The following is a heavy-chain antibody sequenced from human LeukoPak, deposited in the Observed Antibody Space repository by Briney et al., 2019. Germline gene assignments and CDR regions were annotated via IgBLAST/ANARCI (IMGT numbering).Heavy chain of an antibody. J-gene: IGHJ4*02. CDR3: ARDSHYDYVWGSYRYYYFDY. CDR1: GFTFSSYS. CDR2: ISSSSSYI. D-gene: IGHD3-16*02. V-gene: IGHV3-21*01. Sequence: GGSLRLSCAASGFTFSSYSMNWVRQAPGKGLEWVSSISSSSSYIYYADSVKGRFTISRDNAKNSLYLQVNSLRAEDTAVYYCARDSHYDYVWGSYRYYYFDYWGQGTLVTVSS.